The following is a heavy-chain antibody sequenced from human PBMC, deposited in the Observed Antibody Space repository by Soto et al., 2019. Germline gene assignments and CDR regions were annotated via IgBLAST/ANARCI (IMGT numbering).Heavy chain of an antibody. CDR1: GFSLTTGGVG. V-gene: IGHV2-5*02. D-gene: IGHD1-26*01. CDR3: ANRLGIRNDY. J-gene: IGHJ4*02. Sequence: QITLKESGPTLVKSTQNLTLTCTFSGFSLTTGGVGVAWIRQPPRKALEWLAVIYWDDDKRYSPSLKSRLTITKDTAKNQVVLTMTNMDPLDTATYYCANRLGIRNDYWGQGALVIVSS. CDR2: IYWDDDK.